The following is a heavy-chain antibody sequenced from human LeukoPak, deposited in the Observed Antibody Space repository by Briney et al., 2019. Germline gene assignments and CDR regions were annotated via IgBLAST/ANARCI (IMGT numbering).Heavy chain of an antibody. CDR2: INHSGST. J-gene: IGHJ4*02. CDR3: AREGGSPKRGNFDY. D-gene: IGHD1-26*01. Sequence: SETLSLTCAVYGGSFSGYYWSWIRQPPGKGLEWIGEINHSGSTNYNPSLKSRVTISVDTSKNQFSLKLSSVTAADTAVYYCAREGGSPKRGNFDYWGQGNLVTVSS. V-gene: IGHV4-34*01. CDR1: GGSFSGYY.